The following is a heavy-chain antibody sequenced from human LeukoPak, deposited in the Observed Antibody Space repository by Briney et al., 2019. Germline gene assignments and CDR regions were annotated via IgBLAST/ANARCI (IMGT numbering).Heavy chain of an antibody. CDR3: AKVPGSSRLRYYYYYYMDV. CDR1: GFTFRIYN. V-gene: IGHV3-23*01. J-gene: IGHJ6*03. CDR2: ISGSGGST. D-gene: IGHD6-13*01. Sequence: PGGSLRLSCAASGFTFRIYNMHWVRQAPGKGLEWVSAISGSGGSTYYADSVKGRFTISRDNSKNTLYLQMNSLRAEDTAVYYCAKVPGSSRLRYYYYYYMDVWGKGTTVTISS.